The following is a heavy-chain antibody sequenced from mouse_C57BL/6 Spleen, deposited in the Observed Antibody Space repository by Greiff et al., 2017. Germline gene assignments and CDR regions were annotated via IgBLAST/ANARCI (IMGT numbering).Heavy chain of an antibody. Sequence: VKLVESGPGLVQPSQSLSITCTVSGFSLTSYGVHWVRQSPGKGLEWLGVIWRGGSTDYNAAFMSRLSITKDNSKSQVFFKMNSLQADDTAMYYCAKNSYMRAMDYWGQGTSVTVSS. CDR3: AKNSYMRAMDY. J-gene: IGHJ4*01. CDR1: GFSLTSYG. V-gene: IGHV2-5*01. D-gene: IGHD1-3*01. CDR2: IWRGGST.